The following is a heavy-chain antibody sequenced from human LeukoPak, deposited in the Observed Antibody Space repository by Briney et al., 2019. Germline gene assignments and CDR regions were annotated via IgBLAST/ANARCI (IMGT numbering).Heavy chain of an antibody. V-gene: IGHV3-23*01. Sequence: GGSLRLSRAASGFTFSSYAMSWVRQAPGKGLEWVSAISGSGGSTYYADSVKGRFTISRDNSKNTLYLQMNSLRAEDTAVYYCAKPLTAAGKVDWYFDLWGRGTLVTVSS. CDR3: AKPLTAAGKVDWYFDL. J-gene: IGHJ2*01. CDR1: GFTFSSYA. CDR2: ISGSGGST. D-gene: IGHD6-13*01.